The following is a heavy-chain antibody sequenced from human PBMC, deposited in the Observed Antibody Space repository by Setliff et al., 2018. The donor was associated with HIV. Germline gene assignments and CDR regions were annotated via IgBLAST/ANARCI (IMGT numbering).Heavy chain of an antibody. CDR3: ARDYLHVFDI. CDR2: INSATGGT. V-gene: IGHV1-2*04. J-gene: IGHJ3*02. CDR1: GYTFTDNY. Sequence: ASVKVSCKASGYTFTDNYTHWVRQAPGQGLEWMAWINSATGGTNYAQNFQGWFTVTRDTSINTVYMELSSLKSDDTVVYYCARDYLHVFDIWGQGTMVTVSS.